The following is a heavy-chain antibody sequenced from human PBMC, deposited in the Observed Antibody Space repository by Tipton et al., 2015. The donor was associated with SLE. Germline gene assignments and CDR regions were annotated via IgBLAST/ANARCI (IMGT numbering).Heavy chain of an antibody. Sequence: QLVQSGAEVKKPGTSVKVSCKASGGTFSSYAISWVRQAPGQGLEWMGEIIPIFGTANYAQKFQGKVTITADEATSTAYMELSSLRSEDTAVYYCARGRGYSSGWPDYWGQGTLVTVSS. J-gene: IGHJ4*02. CDR1: GGTFSSYA. CDR2: IIPIFGTA. CDR3: ARGRGYSSGWPDY. D-gene: IGHD6-19*01. V-gene: IGHV1-69*01.